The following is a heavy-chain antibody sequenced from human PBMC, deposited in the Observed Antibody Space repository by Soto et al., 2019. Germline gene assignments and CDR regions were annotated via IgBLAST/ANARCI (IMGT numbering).Heavy chain of an antibody. Sequence: QVQLQESGPGLVRPSGTVSLTCAVSGLSISSDNWWSWVRQPPGKGLEWIGEIHHSGSTNYNPSLKRRVTMSVVPSKDLFSLTLSAVTAADTAFYYCARDQGSHPGDWGQGTLVSVSS. CDR2: IHHSGST. V-gene: IGHV4-4*02. CDR3: ARDQGSHPGD. D-gene: IGHD6-13*01. CDR1: GLSISSDNW. J-gene: IGHJ4*02.